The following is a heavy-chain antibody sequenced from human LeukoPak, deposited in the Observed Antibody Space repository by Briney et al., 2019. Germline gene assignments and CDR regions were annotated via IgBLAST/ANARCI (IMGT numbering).Heavy chain of an antibody. Sequence: PGGSLRLSCAASGFIFNIYAMSWVRQAPGKGLEWVSSITSSGTGTFYADSVKGRFTISRDNSESTLYLQMNSLRAGDTAVYYCAKDRPNYYDSSGHYYRRNGDYWGQGTLVTVSS. V-gene: IGHV3-23*01. J-gene: IGHJ4*02. D-gene: IGHD3-22*01. CDR3: AKDRPNYYDSSGHYYRRNGDY. CDR2: ITSSGTGT. CDR1: GFIFNIYA.